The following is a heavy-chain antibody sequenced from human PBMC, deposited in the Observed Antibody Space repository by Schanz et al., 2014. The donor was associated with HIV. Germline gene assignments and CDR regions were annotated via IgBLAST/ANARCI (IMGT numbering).Heavy chain of an antibody. CDR3: ASTDYDILTGYSLGYYGMDV. J-gene: IGHJ6*02. D-gene: IGHD3-9*01. CDR1: GYTFTNYG. V-gene: IGHV1-18*01. Sequence: QVQLVQSGAEVKKPGASVTVSCKASGYTFTNYGINWVRQAPGQGLEWMGWISGYIGNTNYAQNLQGRVTITTDTLMSTVNVELRSMRYAHTHVYYCASTDYDILTGYSLGYYGMDVWGQGTTVTVSS. CDR2: ISGYIGNT.